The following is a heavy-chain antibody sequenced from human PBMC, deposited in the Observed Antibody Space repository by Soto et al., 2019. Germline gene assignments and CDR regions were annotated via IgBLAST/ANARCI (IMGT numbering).Heavy chain of an antibody. CDR2: VNPSGGSA. CDR3: AREENCRGGTCYSEYFHH. CDR1: GYIFTAYS. Sequence: ASVKVSCKTSGYIFTAYSMHWVLQSAVQWLEWMGVVNPSGGSAHYAQSFEGRVTLTRDTSTSTFYMELSSLRSEDTAVYYCAREENCRGGTCYSEYFHHWGQGTLVTVSS. V-gene: IGHV1-46*01. D-gene: IGHD2-15*01. J-gene: IGHJ1*01.